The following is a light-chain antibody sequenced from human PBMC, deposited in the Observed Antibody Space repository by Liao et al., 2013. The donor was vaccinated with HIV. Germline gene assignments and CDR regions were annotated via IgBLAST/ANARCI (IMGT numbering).Light chain of an antibody. V-gene: IGLV3-21*01. CDR2: HGI. Sequence: SYVLTQPASVSVAPGNTATITCGGGKIGSESVHWYQQRSGQAPVLVIFHGIDRPSGISDRFSGSQSGSTATLTISGTQTLDEADYYCQTWDNSNMIFGGGTDADRP. J-gene: IGLJ2*01. CDR1: KIGSES. CDR3: QTWDNSNMI.